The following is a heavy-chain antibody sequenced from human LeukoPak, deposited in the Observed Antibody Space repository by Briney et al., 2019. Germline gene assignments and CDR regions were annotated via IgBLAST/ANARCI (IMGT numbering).Heavy chain of an antibody. CDR1: GFTFSNAW. D-gene: IGHD4-17*01. CDR3: TTSLDYGDSDAFDI. J-gene: IGHJ3*02. CDR2: IKSKTDGGTT. V-gene: IGHV3-15*01. Sequence: GGSLRLSCAASGFTFSNAWMSWVRQAPGKGLEWVGRIKSKTDGGTTDYAAPVKGRFTISRDDSKNTLYLQMNSLKTEDTAVYYCTTSLDYGDSDAFDIWGQGTMVTVSP.